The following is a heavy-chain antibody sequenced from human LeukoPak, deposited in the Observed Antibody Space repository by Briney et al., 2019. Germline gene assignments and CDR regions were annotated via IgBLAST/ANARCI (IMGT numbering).Heavy chain of an antibody. D-gene: IGHD2-2*01. J-gene: IGHJ4*02. Sequence: PGGSLRLSCAASGFTFSSYGMHWVRQAPGMGLEWVALISYDGSNKYYADSVKGRFAISRDNSKNTLYPQMNSLRAEDTAVYYCAKDRLAIVVDDREFDYWGQGTLVTVSS. CDR3: AKDRLAIVVDDREFDY. V-gene: IGHV3-30*18. CDR1: GFTFSSYG. CDR2: ISYDGSNK.